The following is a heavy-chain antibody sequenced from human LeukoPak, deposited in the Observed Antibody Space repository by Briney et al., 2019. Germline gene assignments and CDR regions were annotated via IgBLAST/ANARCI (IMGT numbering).Heavy chain of an antibody. CDR1: GYTFTFYD. Sequence: ASVKLSCKASGYTFTFYDIQWVRQAPGQGLEWMGWINPNSGGTNYAQKFQGRVTMTRDTSISTAYMELSRLRSDDTAVYYCVRDPGSGYSFLYYFDYWGQGTLVTVSS. CDR3: VRDPGSGYSFLYYFDY. D-gene: IGHD5-18*01. CDR2: INPNSGGT. V-gene: IGHV1-2*02. J-gene: IGHJ4*02.